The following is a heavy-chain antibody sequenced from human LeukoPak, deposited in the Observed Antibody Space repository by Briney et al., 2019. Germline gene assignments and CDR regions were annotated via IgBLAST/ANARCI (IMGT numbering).Heavy chain of an antibody. J-gene: IGHJ4*02. CDR2: IYHSGRT. D-gene: IGHD6-6*01. CDR1: GYSISSGYY. V-gene: IGHV4-38-2*02. CDR3: ARSFDYSSSFRPPAY. Sequence: SETLSLTCTVSGYSISSGYYWGWIRQPPGKGLEWIGSIYHSGRTFYNPSLKSRVTISVDTSKNQFSLKLSSVTAADTAVYYCARSFDYSSSFRPPAYWGQGTLVTVSS.